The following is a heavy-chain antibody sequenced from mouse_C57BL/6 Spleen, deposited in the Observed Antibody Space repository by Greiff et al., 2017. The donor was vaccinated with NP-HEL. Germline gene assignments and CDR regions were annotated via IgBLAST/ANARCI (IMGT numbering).Heavy chain of an antibody. CDR1: GFTFSSYA. J-gene: IGHJ2*01. CDR2: ISSGGDYI. Sequence: EVQVVESGEGLVKPGGSLKLSCAASGFTFSSYAMSWVRQTPEKRLEWVAYISSGGDYIYYADTVKGRFTISRDNARNTLYLQMSSLKSEDTAMYYCTRDQGYYGSSYVEYFDYWGQGTTLTVSS. D-gene: IGHD1-1*01. V-gene: IGHV5-9-1*02. CDR3: TRDQGYYGSSYVEYFDY.